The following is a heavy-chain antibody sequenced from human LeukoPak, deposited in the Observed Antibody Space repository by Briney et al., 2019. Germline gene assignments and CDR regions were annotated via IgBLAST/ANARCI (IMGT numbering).Heavy chain of an antibody. CDR2: IYYSGST. V-gene: IGHV4-59*12. CDR1: GGSISSYY. J-gene: IGHJ4*02. D-gene: IGHD6-13*01. Sequence: SETLSLTCTVSGGSISSYYWSWIRQPPGKGLEWIGYIYYSGSTNYNPSLKSRVTISVDTSKNQFSLKLSSVTAADTAVYYCARGGSSWYTSQDYWGQGTLVTVSS. CDR3: ARGGSSWYTSQDY.